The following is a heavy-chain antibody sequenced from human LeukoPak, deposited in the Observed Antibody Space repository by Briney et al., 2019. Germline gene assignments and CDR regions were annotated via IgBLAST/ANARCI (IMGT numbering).Heavy chain of an antibody. CDR1: GFTFSSYG. V-gene: IGHV3-30*02. J-gene: IGHJ4*02. Sequence: GGSLRLSCAASGFTFSSYGMHWVRQAPGKGLEWVAFIRYDGSNKYYADSVKGRFTISRDNSKNTLYLQMNSLRAEDTAVYYCAKAYYDIWTGPDYWGQGTLVTVSS. CDR3: AKAYYDIWTGPDY. D-gene: IGHD3-9*01. CDR2: IRYDGSNK.